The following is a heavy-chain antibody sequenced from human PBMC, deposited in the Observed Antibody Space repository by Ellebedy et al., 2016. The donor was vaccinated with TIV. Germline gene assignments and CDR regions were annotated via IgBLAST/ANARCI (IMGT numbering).Heavy chain of an antibody. CDR1: GGSISSYY. CDR3: AKHPRTVGGRWFDP. V-gene: IGHV4-59*08. CDR2: IYYSGST. Sequence: SETLSLTCTVSGGSISSYYWSWIRQPPGKGLEWIGYIYYSGSTNYNPSLKSRVTISVDTSKNQFSLKLSSVTAADTAVYYCAKHPRTVGGRWFDPWGQGTLVTVSS. J-gene: IGHJ5*02. D-gene: IGHD4-23*01.